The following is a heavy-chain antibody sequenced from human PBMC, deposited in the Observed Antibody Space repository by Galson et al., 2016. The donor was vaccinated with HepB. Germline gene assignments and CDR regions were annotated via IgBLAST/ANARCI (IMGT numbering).Heavy chain of an antibody. J-gene: IGHJ4*02. D-gene: IGHD1-26*01. CDR3: ARDRVGSSYYMDPFDY. Sequence: SLRLSCAASGFTFSSYSMNWVRQAPGKGLGWVSSISSVSSYIYYADSMKGRFTVSRDNAKNSLYLQMNSLRAEDTAVYYCARDRVGSSYYMDPFDYWGQGTLVTVSS. CDR1: GFTFSSYS. CDR2: ISSVSSYI. V-gene: IGHV3-21*01.